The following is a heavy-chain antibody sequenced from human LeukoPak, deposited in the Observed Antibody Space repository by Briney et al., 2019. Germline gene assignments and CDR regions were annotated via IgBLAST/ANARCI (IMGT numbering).Heavy chain of an antibody. CDR2: ISGSGGST. V-gene: IGHV3-23*01. Sequence: GGSLRLSCAASGFTFSSHWMSWVRQAPGKGLEWVSAISGSGGSTYYADSVKGRFTISRDNSKNTLYLQMNSLRAEDTAVYYCAKLTTVKSEDGMGVWGQGTTVTVSS. D-gene: IGHD4-17*01. J-gene: IGHJ6*02. CDR1: GFTFSSHW. CDR3: AKLTTVKSEDGMGV.